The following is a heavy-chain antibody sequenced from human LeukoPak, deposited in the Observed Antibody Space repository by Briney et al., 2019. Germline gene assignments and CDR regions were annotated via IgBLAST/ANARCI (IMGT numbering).Heavy chain of an antibody. CDR3: AKDDAWLQYGN. V-gene: IGHV3-23*01. CDR2: ISPNGVIT. Sequence: GGSLRLSCAPSGFTFSNYGVSWVRQAPRKGLEWVSGISPNGVITYYADSVKGRFTIPRDNSKGTVYLQMNSLRPEDTAVYYCAKDDAWLQYGNWGRGTLVTVSS. CDR1: GFTFSNYG. J-gene: IGHJ4*02. D-gene: IGHD5-24*01.